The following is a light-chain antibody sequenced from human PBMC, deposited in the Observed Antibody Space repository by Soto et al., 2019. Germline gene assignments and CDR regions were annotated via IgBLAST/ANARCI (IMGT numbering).Light chain of an antibody. V-gene: IGKV4-1*01. Sequence: DIVMAPAPASLAMSLCEGATINCKSSQSVFYSSNNKDYLAWYQQKPGQPPKLLIYWASTRESGVPDRFSGSGSGTDFTLTISSLQAEDVAVYYCQQYYSTPWTFGQGTKVDIK. J-gene: IGKJ1*01. CDR2: WAS. CDR3: QQYYSTPWT. CDR1: QSVFYSSNNKDY.